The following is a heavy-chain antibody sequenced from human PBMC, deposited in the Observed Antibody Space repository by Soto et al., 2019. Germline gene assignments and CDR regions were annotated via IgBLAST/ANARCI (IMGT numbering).Heavy chain of an antibody. CDR3: AREEEAAAGDGFDY. CDR1: GFTFSSYS. CDR2: ISSSSSTI. J-gene: IGHJ4*02. V-gene: IGHV3-48*01. Sequence: EVQLLESGGGLVQPGGSLRLSCAASGFTFSSYSMNCVRQAPGKGLEWVSYISSSSSTIYYADSVKGRFTISRDNAKNSRYGQMNSLRAEDTDVYYCAREEEAAAGDGFDYWGQGTLVTVSS. D-gene: IGHD6-13*01.